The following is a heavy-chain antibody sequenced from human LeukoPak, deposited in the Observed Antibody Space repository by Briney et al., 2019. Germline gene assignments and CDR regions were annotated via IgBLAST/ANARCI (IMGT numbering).Heavy chain of an antibody. J-gene: IGHJ4*02. Sequence: GGSLRLSCAASGLAFSSYAMSWVRQAPGKGLEWVSTISVASNTFYADFVKGRFTISRDNSRNAVYLQMTSLRADDTAVYYCADYGVSGVRNNFYWGQGTLVIVSS. V-gene: IGHV3-23*01. D-gene: IGHD3-3*01. CDR1: GLAFSSYA. CDR2: ISVASNT. CDR3: ADYGVSGVRNNFY.